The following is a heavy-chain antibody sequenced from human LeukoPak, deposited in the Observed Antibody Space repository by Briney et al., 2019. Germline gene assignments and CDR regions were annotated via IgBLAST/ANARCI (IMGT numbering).Heavy chain of an antibody. CDR1: GGTFSNYA. V-gene: IGHV1-69*01. Sequence: SVKVSCKASGGTFSNYAISWVRQAPGQGLEWMGGIIPIFGTANYVQKFQGRVTITADESTSTAYMELSSLRSEDTAVYYCARSVSIVGATGVYFDYWGQGTLVTVSS. CDR2: IIPIFGTA. CDR3: ARSVSIVGATGVYFDY. D-gene: IGHD1-26*01. J-gene: IGHJ4*02.